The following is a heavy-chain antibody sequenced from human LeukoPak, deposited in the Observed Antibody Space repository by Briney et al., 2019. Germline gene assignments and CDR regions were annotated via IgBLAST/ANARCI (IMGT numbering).Heavy chain of an antibody. CDR1: GFTFSSYG. J-gene: IGHJ4*02. Sequence: GGSLRLSCAASGFTFSSYGMHWVRQAPGKGLEWVAVISYDGSNKYYADSVKGRFTISRDNSKNTLYLQMNSLRAEDTAVYYCAKADGDYEVDYWGQGTLVTVSS. CDR2: ISYDGSNK. V-gene: IGHV3-30*18. D-gene: IGHD4-17*01. CDR3: AKADGDYEVDY.